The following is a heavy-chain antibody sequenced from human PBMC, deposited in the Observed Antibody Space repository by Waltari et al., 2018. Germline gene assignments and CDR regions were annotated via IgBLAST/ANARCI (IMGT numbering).Heavy chain of an antibody. D-gene: IGHD5-18*01. J-gene: IGHJ3*02. V-gene: IGHV4-59*01. CDR2: IYYSGST. CDR1: GGSISSYS. CDR3: ARYSYRAFDI. Sequence: QVQLQESGPGLVKPSETLSLTCPVSGGSISSYSWSWIRQPPGKGLEWIGYIYYSGSTNYNPSLKSRVTISVDTSKNQFSLKLSSVTAADTAVYYCARYSYRAFDIWGQGTMVTVSS.